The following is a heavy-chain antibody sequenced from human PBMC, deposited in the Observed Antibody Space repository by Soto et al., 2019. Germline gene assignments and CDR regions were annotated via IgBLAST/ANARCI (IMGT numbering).Heavy chain of an antibody. CDR2: IDPSDSYT. CDR3: AVHSIAAAGTESYYYYGMDV. D-gene: IGHD6-13*01. CDR1: EYSFTSYW. J-gene: IGHJ6*02. V-gene: IGHV5-10-1*01. Sequence: GESLKISCKGSEYSFTSYWISWVRQMPGKGLERMGRIDPSDSYTNYSPSFQGHVTISADKSISTAYLQWSSLKASDTAMYYCAVHSIAAAGTESYYYYGMDVWGQGTTVTVSS.